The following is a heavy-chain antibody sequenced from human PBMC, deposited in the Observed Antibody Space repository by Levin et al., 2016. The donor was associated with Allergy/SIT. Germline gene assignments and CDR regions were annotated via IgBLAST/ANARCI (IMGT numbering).Heavy chain of an antibody. J-gene: IGHJ6*02. CDR2: ISSSSSYI. Sequence: WIRQPPGKGLEWVSSISSSSSYIYYADSVKGRFTISRDNAKNSLYLQMNSLRAGDTAVYYCAREYQLRSRGRYGMDVWGQGTTVTVSS. CDR3: AREYQLRSRGRYGMDV. V-gene: IGHV3-21*01. D-gene: IGHD2-2*01.